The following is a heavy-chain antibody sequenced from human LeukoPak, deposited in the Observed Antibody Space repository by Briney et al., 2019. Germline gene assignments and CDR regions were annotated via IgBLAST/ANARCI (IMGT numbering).Heavy chain of an antibody. D-gene: IGHD4/OR15-4a*01. J-gene: IGHJ6*03. CDR1: GGSISSYY. Sequence: SETLSLTCTVSGGSISSYYWSWIRQPAGKGLEWIGRIYTSGSTNYNPSLKSRVTISVGKSKNQFSLKLSSVTAADTAVYYCARDDGLWSWGTVYYMDVWGKGTTVTVSS. CDR3: ARDDGLWSWGTVYYMDV. V-gene: IGHV4-4*07. CDR2: IYTSGST.